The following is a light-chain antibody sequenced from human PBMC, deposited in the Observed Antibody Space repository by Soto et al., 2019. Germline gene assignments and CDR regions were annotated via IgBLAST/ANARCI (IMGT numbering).Light chain of an antibody. CDR2: DVS. J-gene: IGLJ1*01. CDR1: SSDVGGYNY. CDR3: YSYTTSSTYV. Sequence: QSVLTQPASVSGSPGQSITISCSGTSSDVGGYNYVSWYQQHPGKAPQVMIYDVSNRPSGVSNRFSGSKSGNTASLTISGLQAVDEADYHCYSYTTSSTYVFGTWSKVTVL. V-gene: IGLV2-14*01.